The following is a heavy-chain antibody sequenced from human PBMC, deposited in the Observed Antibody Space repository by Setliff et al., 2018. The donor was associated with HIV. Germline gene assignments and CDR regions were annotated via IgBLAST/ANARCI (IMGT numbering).Heavy chain of an antibody. Sequence: SETLSLTCTVSGGSISSYYWSWIRQPPGKGLEWIGYIYYSGSTNYNPSLKSRVTISVDTSKNQFSLKLSSVTAADTAVYYCASGEYNYGYRFDYWGQGTLVTVSS. CDR1: GGSISSYY. D-gene: IGHD5-18*01. CDR2: IYYSGST. CDR3: ASGEYNYGYRFDY. V-gene: IGHV4-59*01. J-gene: IGHJ4*02.